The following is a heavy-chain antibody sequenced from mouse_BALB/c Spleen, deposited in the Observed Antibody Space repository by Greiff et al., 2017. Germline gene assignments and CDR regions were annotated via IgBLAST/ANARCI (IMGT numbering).Heavy chain of an antibody. CDR3: ARDKGDGNFHYYAMDY. D-gene: IGHD2-1*01. V-gene: IGHV7-3*02. Sequence: EVQVVESGGGLVQPGGSLRLSCATSGFTFTDYYMSWVRQPPGKALEWLGFIRNKANGYTTEYSASVKGRFTISRDNSQSILYLQMNTLRAEDSATYYCARDKGDGNFHYYAMDYWGQGTSVTVSS. CDR2: IRNKANGYTT. CDR1: GFTFTDYY. J-gene: IGHJ4*01.